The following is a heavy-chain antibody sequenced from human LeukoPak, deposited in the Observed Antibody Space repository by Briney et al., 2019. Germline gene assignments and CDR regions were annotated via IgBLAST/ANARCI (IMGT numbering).Heavy chain of an antibody. CDR2: INPNSGGT. CDR3: AKDRDGDIVATTIFLTWFDP. J-gene: IGHJ5*02. CDR1: GYTFTDYY. Sequence: GASVKVSCKASGYTFTDYYMHWVRQAPGQGLKWMGWINPNSGGTNYAQKFQGRVTMTRDTSISTVYMEMSRLRSDDTAVYYCAKDRDGDIVATTIFLTWFDPWGQGTLVTVSS. V-gene: IGHV1-2*02. D-gene: IGHD5-12*01.